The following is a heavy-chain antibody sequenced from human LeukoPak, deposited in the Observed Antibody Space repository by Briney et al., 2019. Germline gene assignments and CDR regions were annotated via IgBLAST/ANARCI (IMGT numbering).Heavy chain of an antibody. V-gene: IGHV4-39*01. J-gene: IGHJ4*02. CDR3: ARHASGSGNWPRPLDY. Sequence: PSETLSLSCTVSGGSLSSCNYYWGWVRPPPGKGLEWFANIYYSGSTYYSPSLRSRVTISVDTSKNQFSLKLTSVTAADTAVYYCARHASGSGNWPRPLDYWGQGSLVTVSS. CDR2: IYYSGST. CDR1: GGSLSSCNYY. D-gene: IGHD3-3*01.